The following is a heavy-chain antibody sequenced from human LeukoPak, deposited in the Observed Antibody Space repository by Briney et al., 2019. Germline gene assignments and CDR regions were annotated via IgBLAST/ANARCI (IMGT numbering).Heavy chain of an antibody. D-gene: IGHD2-15*01. CDR3: AKAPVTTCSGAYCYPFDY. V-gene: IGHV3-23*01. CDR2: INGDGRVT. CDR1: GFTFINFG. Sequence: GGSLRLSCAASGFTFINFGLSWVRQAPGKGPECVAGINGDGRVTYYAESVKGRFTISRDSSKNTLYLQMNSLRAEDAAVYYCAKAPVTTCSGAYCYPFDYWGQGTLVTVSS. J-gene: IGHJ4*02.